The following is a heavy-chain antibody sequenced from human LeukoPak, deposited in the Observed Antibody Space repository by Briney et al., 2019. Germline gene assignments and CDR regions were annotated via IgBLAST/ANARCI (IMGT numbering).Heavy chain of an antibody. V-gene: IGHV4-34*01. D-gene: IGHD3-10*01. CDR2: INHSGRT. CDR3: VRDRGGFDY. J-gene: IGHJ4*02. CDR1: GGSFSGYY. Sequence: PSETLSLTCAVYGGSFSGYYWSWIRQPPGKGLEWIGEINHSGRTNYNQSFKGRVTISVDTSKNQLSLKLSSVAAADTAVYYCVRDRGGFDYGAQGTRVTVSS.